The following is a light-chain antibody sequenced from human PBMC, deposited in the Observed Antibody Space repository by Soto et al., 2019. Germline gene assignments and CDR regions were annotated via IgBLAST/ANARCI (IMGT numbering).Light chain of an antibody. J-gene: IGKJ2*01. CDR3: LQHNSYPFT. V-gene: IGKV1-17*01. CDR2: AAS. Sequence: DIQMTQSPSSLSASVGDRVTITCRASQGIREDLGWYQQKPGKAPKRLIYAASSFPSGVPSRFSSSESETEFTLTISSLQPEDFATYYCLQHNSYPFTFGQGTKLEI. CDR1: QGIRED.